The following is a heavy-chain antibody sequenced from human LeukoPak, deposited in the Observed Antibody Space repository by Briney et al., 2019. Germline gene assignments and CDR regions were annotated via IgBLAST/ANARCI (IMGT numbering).Heavy chain of an antibody. CDR3: ARQTSGSYDY. V-gene: IGHV4-59*01. J-gene: IGHJ4*02. CDR2: IYYSGST. D-gene: IGHD3-10*01. Sequence: SETLSLTCTVSGGSISSYYWSWIRQPPGKGLEWIGYIYYSGSTNYNTSLKGRVTISVDTSKNQFSLKLSSVTAADTAVYYCARQTSGSYDYWGQGTLVTVSS. CDR1: GGSISSYY.